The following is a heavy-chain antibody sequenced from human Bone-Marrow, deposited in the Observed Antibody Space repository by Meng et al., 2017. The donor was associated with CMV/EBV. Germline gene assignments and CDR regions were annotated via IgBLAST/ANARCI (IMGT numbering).Heavy chain of an antibody. Sequence: SETLSLTCTVSGYSISSGYYWGWIRQPPGKGLEWIGEINHSGSTNYNPSLKSRGTISVDTSKNQFSLKLSSVTAADTAVYYCARGRSVGPAAIPRIHFDYWGQGTLVTVSS. CDR1: GYSISSGYY. V-gene: IGHV4-38-2*02. CDR2: INHSGST. D-gene: IGHD2-2*01. J-gene: IGHJ4*02. CDR3: ARGRSVGPAAIPRIHFDY.